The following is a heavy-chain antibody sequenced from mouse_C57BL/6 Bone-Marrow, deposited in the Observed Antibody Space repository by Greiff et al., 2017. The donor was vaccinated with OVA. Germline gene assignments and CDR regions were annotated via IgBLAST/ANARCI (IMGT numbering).Heavy chain of an antibody. V-gene: IGHV1-26*01. D-gene: IGHD1-1*01. CDR2: INPNNGGT. Sequence: EVQLQQSGPELVKPGASVKISCKASGYTFTDYYMNWVKQSHGKSLEWIGDINPNNGGTSYNQKFKGKATLTVDKSSSTAYMELRSLTSEDSAVYYCARGGTLGSSYCAMDYWGQGTSVTVSS. J-gene: IGHJ4*01. CDR3: ARGGTLGSSYCAMDY. CDR1: GYTFTDYY.